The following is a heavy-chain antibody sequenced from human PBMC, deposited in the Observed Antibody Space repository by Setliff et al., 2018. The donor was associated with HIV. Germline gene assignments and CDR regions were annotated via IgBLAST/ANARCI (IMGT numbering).Heavy chain of an antibody. CDR3: ARGVVMRGIIVGRPLDS. CDR2: IYHSGDN. CDR1: GGSFSNYY. Sequence: SETLSLTCTVYGGSFSNYYTNWIRQPPGKGLEWIGSIYHSGDNNYNPSLKSRVTMSVDTSKNQFSLKLKSMTATDTAVYYCARGVVMRGIIVGRPLDSWGRGTLVTVSS. V-gene: IGHV4-34*01. D-gene: IGHD2-21*01. J-gene: IGHJ4*02.